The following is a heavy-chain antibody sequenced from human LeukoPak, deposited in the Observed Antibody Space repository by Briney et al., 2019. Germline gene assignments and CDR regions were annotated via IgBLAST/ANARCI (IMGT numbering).Heavy chain of an antibody. J-gene: IGHJ4*02. Sequence: GASVKVSCKASEYTFTDYYIRWIRQAPGQGLEWMGRISPNTGGTDLAQEFRDKITMTRDTSISTAYIELSRLISDDTAVYYCARGGRSGYRYFDYWGQGTLVTVSS. D-gene: IGHD5-18*01. V-gene: IGHV1-2*06. CDR1: EYTFTDYY. CDR2: ISPNTGGT. CDR3: ARGGRSGYRYFDY.